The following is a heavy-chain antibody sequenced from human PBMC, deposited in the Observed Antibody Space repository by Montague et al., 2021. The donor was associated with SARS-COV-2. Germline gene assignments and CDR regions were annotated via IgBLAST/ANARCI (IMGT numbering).Heavy chain of an antibody. J-gene: IGHJ4*02. CDR1: GDSISYFY. V-gene: IGHV4-4*07. CDR3: ARDVVAVPGTFDY. Sequence: SETLSLTCTVSGDSISYFYWSWIRQPAGKGLEWIGRVSASGSTNYNPSLNSRVTMSVDTSKKQFSLRLSPVTAADTAVYYRARDVVAVPGTFDYWGQGTLVTVSS. CDR2: VSASGST. D-gene: IGHD6-13*01.